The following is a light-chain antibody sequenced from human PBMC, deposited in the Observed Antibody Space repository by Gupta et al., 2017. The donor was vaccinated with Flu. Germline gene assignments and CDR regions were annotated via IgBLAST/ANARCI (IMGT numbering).Light chain of an antibody. CDR2: WAS. Sequence: DIVMTQSPASLAVSLGERATINCKSSQSVLYSSNNKNYLAWYQQKPGQPPKLLIYWASTRESGVPDRFSGSGSGTDFTLTISSLQAEDVAVYYCQQYYTENTFGGGTKVEIK. V-gene: IGKV4-1*01. CDR3: QQYYTENT. CDR1: QSVLYSSNNKNY. J-gene: IGKJ4*01.